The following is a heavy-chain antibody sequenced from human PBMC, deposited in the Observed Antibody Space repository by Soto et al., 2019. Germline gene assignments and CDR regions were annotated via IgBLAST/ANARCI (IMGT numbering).Heavy chain of an antibody. V-gene: IGHV1-69*02. D-gene: IGHD2-15*01. CDR2: IIPILGIA. CDR3: ARSDVVVVAATSKPEYFQH. Sequence: QVQLVQSGAGVKKPGSSVKVSCKASGGTFSSYTISWVRQAPGQGLEWMGRIIPILGIANYAQRFQGRVTITADKSTSTAYMELSSLRSEDTAVYYCARSDVVVVAATSKPEYFQHWGQGTLVTVSS. CDR1: GGTFSSYT. J-gene: IGHJ1*01.